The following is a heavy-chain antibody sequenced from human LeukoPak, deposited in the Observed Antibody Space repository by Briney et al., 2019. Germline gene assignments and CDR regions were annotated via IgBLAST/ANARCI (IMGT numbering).Heavy chain of an antibody. Sequence: GGSLRLSCAASGFTFSSYAMHWVRQAPGKGLEWVAVISYDGSNKYYADSVKGRFTISRDNSKNTLYLQMNSLRAEDTAVYYRARDGRYCSGGSCLAPGFDPWGQGTLVTVSS. CDR3: ARDGRYCSGGSCLAPGFDP. D-gene: IGHD2-15*01. J-gene: IGHJ5*02. CDR1: GFTFSSYA. V-gene: IGHV3-30*04. CDR2: ISYDGSNK.